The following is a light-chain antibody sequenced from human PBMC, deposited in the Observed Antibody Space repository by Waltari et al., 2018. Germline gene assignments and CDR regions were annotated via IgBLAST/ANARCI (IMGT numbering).Light chain of an antibody. CDR1: SSNIGRNT. J-gene: IGLJ3*02. CDR3: AAWDDSLNAVV. CDR2: SNN. Sequence: QSVVTQPPSASGTPGQRVTISCSGSSSNIGRNTVNWYQQLPGTAPKLLFYSNNQRPSGVPDRFSGSKSGTSASLAISGLQSEDEADYYCAAWDDSLNAVVCGGGTKLTVL. V-gene: IGLV1-44*01.